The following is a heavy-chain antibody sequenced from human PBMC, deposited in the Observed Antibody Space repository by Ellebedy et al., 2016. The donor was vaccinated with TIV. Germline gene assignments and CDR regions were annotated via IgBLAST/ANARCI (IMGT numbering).Heavy chain of an antibody. CDR3: AREEGAYYDTSGYYLPFDY. Sequence: SQTLSLTCAISGDSVSSNSAAWNWIRQSPSRGLEWLGRTYYRSKWYNDYAVSVKSRITIKPDTSKNQFSLQLNSVTPEDTAVYYCAREEGAYYDTSGYYLPFDYWGQGNLVTVSS. J-gene: IGHJ4*02. CDR2: TYYRSKWYN. V-gene: IGHV6-1*01. D-gene: IGHD3-22*01. CDR1: GDSVSSNSAA.